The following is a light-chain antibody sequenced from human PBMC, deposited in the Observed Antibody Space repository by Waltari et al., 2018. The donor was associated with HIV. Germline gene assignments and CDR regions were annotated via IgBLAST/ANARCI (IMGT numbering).Light chain of an antibody. Sequence: MTQSPISLSVSPGESASISCRSSQSLLHSNGDNYLDWYFQKPGQSPQLLIYLGSIRAPGVPDRFSSAGSGTDFTLRISRVEPEDVGVYYCMQARQSTFTFGPGTKIEI. CDR3: MQARQSTFT. CDR1: QSLLHSNGDNY. J-gene: IGKJ3*01. V-gene: IGKV2-28*01. CDR2: LGS.